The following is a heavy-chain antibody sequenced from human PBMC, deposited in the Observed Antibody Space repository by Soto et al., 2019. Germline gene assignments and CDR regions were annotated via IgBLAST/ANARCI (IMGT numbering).Heavy chain of an antibody. CDR1: GFTFSSYA. CDR3: ARDEAIVVVGAYYYGMDV. Sequence: GGSLRLSCAASGFTFSSYAMHWVRQAPGKGLEWVAVISYDGSNKYYADSVKGRFTISRDNSKNTLYLQMNSLRAEDTAVYYCARDEAIVVVGAYYYGMDVWGQGTTVTVS. V-gene: IGHV3-30-3*01. D-gene: IGHD3-22*01. CDR2: ISYDGSNK. J-gene: IGHJ6*02.